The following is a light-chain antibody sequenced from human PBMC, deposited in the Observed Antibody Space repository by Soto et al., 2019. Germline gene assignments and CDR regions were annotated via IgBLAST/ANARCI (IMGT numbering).Light chain of an antibody. CDR1: QDISNY. CDR2: DAS. Sequence: DLQMTQTPSSLSASVGDRVTITCQASQDISNYLNWYQQKPGKAPKLLIYDASNLETGVPSRFSGSGSGTEFTFTISSLQPEDIATYYCQQYDNLPPLFTFGPGTKVDIK. J-gene: IGKJ3*01. V-gene: IGKV1-33*01. CDR3: QQYDNLPPLFT.